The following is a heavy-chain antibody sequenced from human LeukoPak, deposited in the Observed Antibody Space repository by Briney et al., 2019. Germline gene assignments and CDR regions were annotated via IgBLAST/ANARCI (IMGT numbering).Heavy chain of an antibody. J-gene: IGHJ6*03. V-gene: IGHV4-59*01. CDR1: GGSISSYY. CDR3: AKDKGWLGSLYYMDV. CDR2: IYYSGST. D-gene: IGHD2-15*01. Sequence: SETLSLTCTVSGGSISSYYWSWIRQPPGKGLEWIGYIYYSGSTNYNPSLKSRVTISVDTSKNQFSLKLSSVTAEDTAVYYCAKDKGWLGSLYYMDVWGKGTTVTVSS.